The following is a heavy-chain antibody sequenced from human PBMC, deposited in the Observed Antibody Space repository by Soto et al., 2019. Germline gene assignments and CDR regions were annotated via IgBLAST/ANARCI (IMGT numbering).Heavy chain of an antibody. J-gene: IGHJ4*02. V-gene: IGHV3-23*01. CDR3: AKEYSRSWKIFDY. CDR2: IFGGDGGT. Sequence: GGSLRLSCAASGFTFSNYAMSWVRQAPGKGLEWVSIIFGGDGGTSYADSVKGRFAISRDMSKNTLYLKINSLRADDTAVYYCAKEYSRSWKIFDYWGQGTLVTVSS. D-gene: IGHD6-6*01. CDR1: GFTFSNYA.